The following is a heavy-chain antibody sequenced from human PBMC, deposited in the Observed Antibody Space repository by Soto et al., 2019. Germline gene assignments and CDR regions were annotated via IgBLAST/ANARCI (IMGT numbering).Heavy chain of an antibody. V-gene: IGHV3-30*03. D-gene: IGHD2-21*02. CDR3: ARDLPLYCRGDCNFDF. CDR2: ISYDGGER. Sequence: LRLSCGGSGFIFSRYGMHWVRQAPGKGLEWVTGISYDGGERFYADSVKGRFTISRDNSKNRLDLQMSSLRPEDTAVYYCARDLPLYCRGDCNFDFWGQGTLVTVSS. CDR1: GFIFSRYG. J-gene: IGHJ4*02.